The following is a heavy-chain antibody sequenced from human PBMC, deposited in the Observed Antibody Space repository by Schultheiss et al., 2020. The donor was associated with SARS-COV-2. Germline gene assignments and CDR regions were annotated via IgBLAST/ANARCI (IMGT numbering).Heavy chain of an antibody. J-gene: IGHJ4*02. V-gene: IGHV4-34*01. CDR2: INHRGTT. CDR1: GGSFSGYY. D-gene: IGHD6-13*01. Sequence: SQTLSLTCAVYGGSFSGYYWSWIRQPPGKGLEWIGEINHRGTTNYNPSLRSRVTISVDTSKNQFSLKLSSVTAADTAVYYCARGAADPGSYYFDYWGQGTLVTVSS. CDR3: ARGAADPGSYYFDY.